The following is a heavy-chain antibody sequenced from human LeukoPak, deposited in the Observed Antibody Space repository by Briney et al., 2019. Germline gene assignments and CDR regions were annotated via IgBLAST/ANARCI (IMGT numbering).Heavy chain of an antibody. Sequence: GGSLRLSCAASGFTFSSYVMSWVRQAPGKGLEWVSVIYSGGSTYYADSVKGRVAISRDNSKNTVFLQMNSVRAEDTAVYYCARSYSNHLFGMDVWGQGTAVTVSS. V-gene: IGHV3-66*01. CDR1: GFTFSSYV. CDR3: ARSYSNHLFGMDV. D-gene: IGHD4-11*01. J-gene: IGHJ6*02. CDR2: IYSGGST.